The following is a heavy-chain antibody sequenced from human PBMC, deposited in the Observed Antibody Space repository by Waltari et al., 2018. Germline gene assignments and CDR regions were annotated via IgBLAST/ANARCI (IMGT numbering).Heavy chain of an antibody. D-gene: IGHD3-16*01. Sequence: EVQLVESGGGLVQPGGSLRLSCAASGFTFSSYDMHWVRQATRKGLEWVSAIGTAGDTYYPGSVKGRFTISRENAKNSLYLQMNSLRAGDTAVYYCARAGGGYYGMDVWGQGTTVTVSS. CDR1: GFTFSSYD. CDR2: IGTAGDT. CDR3: ARAGGGYYGMDV. J-gene: IGHJ6*02. V-gene: IGHV3-13*01.